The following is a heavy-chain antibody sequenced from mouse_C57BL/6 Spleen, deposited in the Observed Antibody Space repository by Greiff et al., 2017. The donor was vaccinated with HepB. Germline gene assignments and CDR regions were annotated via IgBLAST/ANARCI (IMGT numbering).Heavy chain of an antibody. CDR3: ARSDTGGNSWLDY. D-gene: IGHD2-1*01. V-gene: IGHV1-81*01. Sequence: VKVVESGAELARPGASVKLSCKASGYTFTSYGISWVKQRTGQGLEWIGEIYPRSGNTYYNEKFKGKATLTADKSSSTAYMELRSRTSEDAAVYFCARSDTGGNSWLDYWGQGSLVPVSA. CDR1: GYTFTSYG. CDR2: IYPRSGNT. J-gene: IGHJ3*01.